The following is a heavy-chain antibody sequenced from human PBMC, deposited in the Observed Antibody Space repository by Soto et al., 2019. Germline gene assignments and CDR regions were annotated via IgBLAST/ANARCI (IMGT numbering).Heavy chain of an antibody. Sequence: SETLSLTCTVSGGSISSSSYYWGWIRQPPGKGLEWIGSIYYSGSTYYNPSLKSRVTISVDTSKNQFSLKLSSVTAADTAVYYCARPRGGSGSYSWFDPWGQGTLVTVSS. CDR3: ARPRGGSGSYSWFDP. J-gene: IGHJ5*02. CDR2: IYYSGST. V-gene: IGHV4-39*01. D-gene: IGHD3-10*01. CDR1: GGSISSSSYY.